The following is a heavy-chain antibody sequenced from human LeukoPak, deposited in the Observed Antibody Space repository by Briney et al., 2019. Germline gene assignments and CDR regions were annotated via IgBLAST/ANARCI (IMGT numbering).Heavy chain of an antibody. CDR2: IKWDDGST. J-gene: IGHJ1*01. CDR3: AKDRERFGSGPIRH. CDR1: GFTCRDYN. D-gene: IGHD1-1*01. Sequence: PGGSLRLSCAASGFTCRDYNMHWVRQAPGKGLEWVSHIKWDDGSTYYADSVKGRFAISRDNSKNSLYLQMNSLRTEDTALYYCAKDRERFGSGPIRHWGQGTLVTVSS. V-gene: IGHV3-43*01.